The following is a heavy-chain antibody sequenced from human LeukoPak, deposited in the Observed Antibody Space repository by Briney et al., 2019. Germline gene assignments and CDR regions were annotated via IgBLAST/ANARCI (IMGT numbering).Heavy chain of an antibody. V-gene: IGHV4-34*01. D-gene: IGHD3-22*01. CDR1: GGSFSGYY. Sequence: PSETLSLTCAVYGGSFSGYYWSWIRQPPGKGLEWIGEINHSGSTNYNPSLKSRATISVDTSKNQFSLKLSSVTAADTAVYYCAREARRYYDSSGYPHYPFDIWGQGTMVTVSS. J-gene: IGHJ3*02. CDR3: AREARRYYDSSGYPHYPFDI. CDR2: INHSGST.